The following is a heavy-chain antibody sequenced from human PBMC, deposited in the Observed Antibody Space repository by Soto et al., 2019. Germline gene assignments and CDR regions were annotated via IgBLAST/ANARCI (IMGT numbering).Heavy chain of an antibody. J-gene: IGHJ6*02. D-gene: IGHD1-26*01. CDR2: IYNSGRT. Sequence: SETLSLTCSVSGASISDYYWSWIRQPPGKGLEWIGYIYNSGRTNYNPSLKSRVTISVDTSKNRLSLKLSSVTAADTAVYHCARDVGAPSAAYGMDVWGQGTTVTVYS. CDR3: ARDVGAPSAAYGMDV. CDR1: GASISDYY. V-gene: IGHV4-59*01.